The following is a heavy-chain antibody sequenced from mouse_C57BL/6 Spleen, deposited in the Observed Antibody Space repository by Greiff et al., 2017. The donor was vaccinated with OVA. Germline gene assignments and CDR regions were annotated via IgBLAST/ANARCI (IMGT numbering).Heavy chain of an antibody. Sequence: VQLQESGAELAKPGASVKLSCKASGYTFTSYWMHWVKQRPGQGLEWIGYINPSSGYTKYNQKFKDKATLTADKSSSTAYMQLSSLTYEDSAVYYCARSNYDYDGYFDVWGTGTTVTVSS. D-gene: IGHD2-4*01. J-gene: IGHJ1*03. CDR2: INPSSGYT. V-gene: IGHV1-7*01. CDR1: GYTFTSYW. CDR3: ARSNYDYDGYFDV.